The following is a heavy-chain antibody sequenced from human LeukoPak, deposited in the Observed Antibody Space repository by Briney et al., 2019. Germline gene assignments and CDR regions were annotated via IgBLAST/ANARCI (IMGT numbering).Heavy chain of an antibody. J-gene: IGHJ4*02. Sequence: GRSLRLSCAASGFTFSSYAMHWVRQAPGKGLEWVAVISYDGSNKYYADSVKGRFTISRDNSKNTLYLQMNSLRAEDTAVYYCAKYPPYSSGWYDFGYWGQGTLVTVSS. CDR1: GFTFSSYA. D-gene: IGHD6-19*01. CDR2: ISYDGSNK. CDR3: AKYPPYSSGWYDFGY. V-gene: IGHV3-30-3*02.